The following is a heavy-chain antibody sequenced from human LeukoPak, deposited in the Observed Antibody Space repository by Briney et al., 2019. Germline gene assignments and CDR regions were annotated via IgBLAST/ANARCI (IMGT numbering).Heavy chain of an antibody. CDR1: GFTVSSNY. V-gene: IGHV3-53*01. CDR3: ARGVVSGYADFDY. D-gene: IGHD5-12*01. J-gene: IGHJ4*02. Sequence: GGSLRLSCAVSGFTVSSNYMSWLRQAPGKALEWVSVIYSGGSTCYTDSVKGRFTISRDNSKNTLFLQMNTLRAEDTAVYYCARGVVSGYADFDYWGQGTLVTVSS. CDR2: IYSGGST.